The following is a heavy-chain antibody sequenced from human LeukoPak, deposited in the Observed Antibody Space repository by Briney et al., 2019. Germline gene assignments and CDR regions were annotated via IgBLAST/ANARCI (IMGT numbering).Heavy chain of an antibody. J-gene: IGHJ6*04. Sequence: GGSLRLSCAASGFTFSSYEMNWVRQAPGKGLEWVSYISSSGSTIYYADSVKVRFTISRDNAKNSLYLQMNSLRAEDTAVYYCAELGITMIGGVWGKGTTVTVSS. CDR1: GFTFSSYE. CDR2: ISSSGSTI. CDR3: AELGITMIGGV. V-gene: IGHV3-48*03. D-gene: IGHD3-10*02.